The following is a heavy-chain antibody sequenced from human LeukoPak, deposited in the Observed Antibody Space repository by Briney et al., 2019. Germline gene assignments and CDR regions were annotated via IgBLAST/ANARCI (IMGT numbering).Heavy chain of an antibody. CDR3: ARDSGCSGGSCYSVLVYAFDI. Sequence: GGSLRLSCAASGFTFNRYWMSWVRQAPGKELQWVANIKQDGSAKYYVDSVKGRFTISRDNAKNSLYLQMNSLRAEDTAVYYCARDSGCSGGSCYSVLVYAFDIWGQGTMVTVSS. V-gene: IGHV3-7*01. CDR2: IKQDGSAK. D-gene: IGHD2-15*01. J-gene: IGHJ3*02. CDR1: GFTFNRYW.